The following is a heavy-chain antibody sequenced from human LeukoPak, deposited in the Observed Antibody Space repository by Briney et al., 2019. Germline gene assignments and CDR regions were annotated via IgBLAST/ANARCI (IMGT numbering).Heavy chain of an antibody. CDR2: IYYSGST. Sequence: GSLRLSCAASGFTVSSNYMSWIRQPPGKGLEWIGSIYYSGSTYYSPSLKSRVAISVDTSKNQFSLKLSSVTAADTAVYYCANYCSSSSCHTRRAFDIWGQGTMVTVSS. CDR3: ANYCSSSSCHTRRAFDI. V-gene: IGHV4-59*05. J-gene: IGHJ3*02. CDR1: GFTVSSNY. D-gene: IGHD2-2*02.